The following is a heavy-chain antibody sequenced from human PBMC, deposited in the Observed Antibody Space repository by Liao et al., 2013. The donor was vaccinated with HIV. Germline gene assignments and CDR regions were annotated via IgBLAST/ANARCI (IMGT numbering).Heavy chain of an antibody. CDR2: IFYSGSA. Sequence: QVQLQESGPGLVRPSETLSLTCSVSGGSISSYSWSWIRQPPGKGLEWIGSIFYSGSAVYNPSLKSRVTILVDTSKNQFSLKLTSVTAADTAVYYCARVCSSSWYAVGYYYYYMDVWGKGTTVTVSS. V-gene: IGHV4-59*12. D-gene: IGHD6-13*01. CDR1: GGSISSYS. CDR3: ARVCSSSWYAVGYYYYYMDV. J-gene: IGHJ6*03.